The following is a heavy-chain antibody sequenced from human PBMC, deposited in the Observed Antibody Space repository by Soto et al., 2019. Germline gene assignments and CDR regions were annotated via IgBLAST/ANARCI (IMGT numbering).Heavy chain of an antibody. CDR2: IRPDNGNT. CDR3: AREKASYYGSGNYYNLDY. V-gene: IGHV1-18*01. CDR1: GYTFSTSG. J-gene: IGHJ4*02. Sequence: GASVKVSCKASGYTFSTSGISWVRQAPGQGLEWVGWIRPDNGNTKSAQRLQGRVTLTTDTSASTAYMELRSLTSDDTAVYYCAREKASYYGSGNYYNLDYWGQGTLVTVPQ. D-gene: IGHD3-10*01.